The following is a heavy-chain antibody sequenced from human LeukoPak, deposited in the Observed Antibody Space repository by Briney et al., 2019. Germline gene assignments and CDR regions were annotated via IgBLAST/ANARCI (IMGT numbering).Heavy chain of an antibody. J-gene: IGHJ6*03. CDR1: GFTFSSYD. Sequence: QPGGSLRLPCAVSGFTFSSYDMSWVRQAPGKGLEWLSYISTYSSAKYYADSVKGRFTISRDNAKNSLYLQMDSLRAEDTAVYYCARDRGIVGTTGYYYMDVWGKGTTVTVSS. V-gene: IGHV3-48*04. D-gene: IGHD1-26*01. CDR3: ARDRGIVGTTGYYYMDV. CDR2: ISTYSSAK.